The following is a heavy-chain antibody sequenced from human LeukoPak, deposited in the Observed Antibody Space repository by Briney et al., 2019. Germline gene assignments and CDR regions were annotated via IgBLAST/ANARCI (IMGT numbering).Heavy chain of an antibody. CDR1: GFTFSSYA. J-gene: IGHJ4*02. V-gene: IGHV3-23*01. D-gene: IGHD3-9*01. CDR3: ARGSDWAFDY. CDR2: ITVSGDST. Sequence: PGGSLRLSCAASGFTFSSYAMKWVRQAPGKGLEWVSGITVSGDSTYYADSVKGRFTISRDNSKNTLYLQMSSLRAEDTAVYYCARGSDWAFDYWGQGTVVPVSS.